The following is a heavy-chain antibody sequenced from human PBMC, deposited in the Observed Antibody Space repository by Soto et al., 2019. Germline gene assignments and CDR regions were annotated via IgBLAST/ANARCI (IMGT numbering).Heavy chain of an antibody. J-gene: IGHJ5*02. V-gene: IGHV4-31*03. Sequence: SETLSLTCTVSGGSISSGGYYWSWIRQHPGKGLEWIEYIYYSGSTYYNPSLKSRVTISVDTSKNQFSLKLSSVTAADTAVYYCARVADIVVVPALWFDPWGQGTLVTVSS. CDR2: IYYSGST. CDR3: ARVADIVVVPALWFDP. D-gene: IGHD2-2*01. CDR1: GGSISSGGYY.